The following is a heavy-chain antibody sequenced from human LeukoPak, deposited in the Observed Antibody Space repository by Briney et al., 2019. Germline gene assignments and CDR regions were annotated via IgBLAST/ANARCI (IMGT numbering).Heavy chain of an antibody. D-gene: IGHD3-10*01. V-gene: IGHV4-34*01. CDR2: INHSGST. Sequence: SGTLSLTCAVSGGSISSNWWSWIRQPPRKGLEWIGEINHSGSTNYNPSLKSRVTISVDTSKNQFSLKLSSVTAADTAVYYCARGGRMVRGVIARGRTSNWFDPWGQGTLVTVSS. CDR1: GGSISSNW. CDR3: ARGGRMVRGVIARGRTSNWFDP. J-gene: IGHJ5*02.